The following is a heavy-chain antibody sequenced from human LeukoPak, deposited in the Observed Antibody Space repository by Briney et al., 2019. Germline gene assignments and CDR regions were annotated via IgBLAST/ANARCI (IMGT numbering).Heavy chain of an antibody. D-gene: IGHD6-19*01. CDR1: GLTLSSNS. J-gene: IGHJ4*02. Sequence: GGSLRLSCAASGLTLSSNSMNWVRQAPGKGLEWLSYISSSGNIYYADSVKGRFTISRDNAKNSLYLQMNSLRAEDTAVYYCARDRRSYGSGWYYFDYWGQGTLATVSS. CDR3: ARDRRSYGSGWYYFDY. CDR2: ISSSGNI. V-gene: IGHV3-48*01.